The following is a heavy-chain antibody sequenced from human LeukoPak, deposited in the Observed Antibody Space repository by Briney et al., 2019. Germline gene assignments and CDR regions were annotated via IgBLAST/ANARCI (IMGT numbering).Heavy chain of an antibody. CDR2: ISNDGSKK. J-gene: IGHJ4*02. Sequence: QPGGSLRLSCAASGLTFSSYGMHWVRQAPGKGLDWVAVISNDGSKKYYADSVKGRFTISRDNSKSTLSLQVSSLRTEDTAVYYCAKEARAASYYFDYWGQGTLVTVSS. CDR3: AKEARAASYYFDY. CDR1: GLTFSSYG. D-gene: IGHD2-15*01. V-gene: IGHV3-30*18.